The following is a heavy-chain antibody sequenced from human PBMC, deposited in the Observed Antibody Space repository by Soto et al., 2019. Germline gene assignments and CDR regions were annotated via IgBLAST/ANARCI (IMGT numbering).Heavy chain of an antibody. J-gene: IGHJ3*02. CDR2: INPSGGST. V-gene: IGHV1-46*03. Sequence: ASVKVSCKASGYTFTSYYMHWVRQAPGQGLEWMGIINPSGGSTSYAQKFQGRVTMTRDTSTSTVYMELSSLRSEDTAVYYCARIFMEVKWSSRPGVAFDIWGQGTMVTVSS. CDR3: ARIFMEVKWSSRPGVAFDI. CDR1: GYTFTSYY. D-gene: IGHD2-21*01.